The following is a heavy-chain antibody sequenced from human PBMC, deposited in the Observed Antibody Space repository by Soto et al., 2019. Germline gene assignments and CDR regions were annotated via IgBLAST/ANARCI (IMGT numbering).Heavy chain of an antibody. V-gene: IGHV2-5*02. Sequence: QITLKESGPPLVKPTQTLTLTCTFSGFSLSTSGVGVGWIRQPPGKALEWLALIHWDDDKRYSPSLKSRLTITKDTSKNQVVLTMANIDPVDTATYYCAHTHPSRFDYWGQGTLVTVSS. J-gene: IGHJ4*02. CDR3: AHTHPSRFDY. CDR2: IHWDDDK. CDR1: GFSLSTSGVG.